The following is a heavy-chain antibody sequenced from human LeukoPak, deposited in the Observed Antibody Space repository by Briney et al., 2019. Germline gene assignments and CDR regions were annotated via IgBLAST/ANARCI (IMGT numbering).Heavy chain of an antibody. CDR2: INHSGST. V-gene: IGHV4-34*01. CDR1: GGSFSGYY. Sequence: SETLSLTCAVYGGSFSGYYWSWIRQPPGKGLEWIGEINHSGSTNYNPSLKSRVTISVDTSKNQFSLKLSSVTAADTAVYYCARRGIMIRGVIIIGFHKEAYYFDCWGQGTLVTVSS. CDR3: ARRGIMIRGVIIIGFHKEAYYFDC. J-gene: IGHJ4*02. D-gene: IGHD3-10*01.